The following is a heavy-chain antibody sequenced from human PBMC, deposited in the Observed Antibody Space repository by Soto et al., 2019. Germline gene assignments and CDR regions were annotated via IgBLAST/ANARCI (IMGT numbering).Heavy chain of an antibody. CDR3: ARRIAAAGTKGGGLYGMDV. Sequence: ASVKVSCKASGYTFTGYYMHWVRQAPGQGLEWMGWINPNSGGTNYAQKFQGWVTMTRDTSISTAYMELSRLRSDDTAGYYCARRIAAAGTKGGGLYGMDVWGQGTTVTVSS. J-gene: IGHJ6*02. V-gene: IGHV1-2*04. CDR2: INPNSGGT. D-gene: IGHD6-13*01. CDR1: GYTFTGYY.